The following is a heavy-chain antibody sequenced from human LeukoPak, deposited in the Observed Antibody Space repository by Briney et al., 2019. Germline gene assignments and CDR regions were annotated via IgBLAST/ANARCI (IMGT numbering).Heavy chain of an antibody. CDR2: FDPEDGET. J-gene: IGHJ4*02. V-gene: IGHV1-24*01. CDR1: GYTLTELS. CDR3: ATVKDYVWGSYRLDY. D-gene: IGHD3-16*02. Sequence: ASVKVSCKVSGYTLTELSMHRVRQAPGKGLEWMGGFDPEDGETIYAQKFQGRVTMTEDTSTDTAYMELSSLRSEDTAVYYCATVKDYVWGSYRLDYWGQGTLVTVSS.